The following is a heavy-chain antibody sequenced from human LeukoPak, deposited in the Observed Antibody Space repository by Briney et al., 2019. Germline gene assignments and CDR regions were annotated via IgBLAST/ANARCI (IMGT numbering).Heavy chain of an antibody. V-gene: IGHV1-69*05. J-gene: IGHJ5*02. D-gene: IGHD5-18*01. CDR1: GGTFSSYA. CDR2: IIPIFGTA. CDR3: ARGFLRGYSCGLRQYNWFDP. Sequence: SVKVSCKASGGTFSSYAISWVRQAPGQGLEWMGGIIPIFGTANYAQKFQGRVTITTDESTSTAYMELSSLRSEDTAVYYCARGFLRGYSCGLRQYNWFDPWGQGTLVTVSS.